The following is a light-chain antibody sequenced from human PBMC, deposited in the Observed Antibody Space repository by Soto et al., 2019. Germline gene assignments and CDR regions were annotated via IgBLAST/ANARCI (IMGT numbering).Light chain of an antibody. CDR3: CSYTTSNTRQIV. J-gene: IGLJ1*01. Sequence: QGVLTPPSSVSGSPGQSITISCPGTSSDVVGYNYVSWYQQHPGKAPKFMIYDVSNRPSGVSNRFSGSKSGNTASLTISGLQAEDEADYYCCSYTTSNTRQIVFGTGTKVTVL. CDR2: DVS. V-gene: IGLV2-14*01. CDR1: SSDVVGYNY.